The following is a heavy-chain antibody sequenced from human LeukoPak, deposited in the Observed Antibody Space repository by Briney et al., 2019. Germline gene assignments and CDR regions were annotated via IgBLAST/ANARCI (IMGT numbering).Heavy chain of an antibody. Sequence: ASVKVSCKASGYTFTGYYMHWVRQAPGQGLEWMGWINPNSGGTNYAQKFQGRVTMTRDTSISTAYMELSRLRSDDTAVYYCARDSGFWSGYSRYNWFDPSGQGTLVTVSS. CDR1: GYTFTGYY. J-gene: IGHJ5*02. CDR3: ARDSGFWSGYSRYNWFDP. CDR2: INPNSGGT. D-gene: IGHD3-3*01. V-gene: IGHV1-2*02.